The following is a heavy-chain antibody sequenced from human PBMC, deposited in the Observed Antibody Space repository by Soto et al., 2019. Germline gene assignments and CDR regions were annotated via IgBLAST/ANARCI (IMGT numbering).Heavy chain of an antibody. Sequence: EVQLVESGGGLVKPGGSLRLSCAASRFTFSNAWMSWVRQAPGKGLEWVGRIKSKTDGGTTDYAAPVKGRFSISRDDSKNTPFLQMDSLKTEDTAVYHCTTDNCSGGRCTGWDVWGKGTTVTVSS. CDR2: IKSKTDGGTT. V-gene: IGHV3-15*01. J-gene: IGHJ6*04. CDR3: TTDNCSGGRCTGWDV. D-gene: IGHD2-15*01. CDR1: RFTFSNAW.